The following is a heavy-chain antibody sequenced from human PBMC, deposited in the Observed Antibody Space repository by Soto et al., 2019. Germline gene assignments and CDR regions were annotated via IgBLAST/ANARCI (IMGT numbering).Heavy chain of an antibody. CDR1: GFSLSTSGEA. CDR2: IYWDDDN. V-gene: IGHV2-5*02. D-gene: IGHD3-10*02. J-gene: IGHJ5*02. Sequence: QITLKESGPALVKPTQTLTLTCTFSGFSLSTSGEAVGWIRQPPGEALEWLALIYWDDDNRYNPTLKTRLTITTDTSKNPVVLTLTNMDPVDTATYYCAHYVAASPAGWFDPWGQGILVTVSS. CDR3: AHYVAASPAGWFDP.